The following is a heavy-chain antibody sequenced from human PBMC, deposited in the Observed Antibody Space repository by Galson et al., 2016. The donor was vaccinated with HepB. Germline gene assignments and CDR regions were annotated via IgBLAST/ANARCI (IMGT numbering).Heavy chain of an antibody. Sequence: SLRLSCAASGYTFSSYAMSWVRQAPGKGLEWVSGIGGSGGSAYYADSVKGRFTISRDNSKNTLYLQMNSLRAEDTAVYYWAKYQAGGPPPRFYAMDIWGPGXTVTVSS. J-gene: IGHJ6*02. D-gene: IGHD1-26*01. CDR1: GYTFSSYA. CDR3: AKYQAGGPPPRFYAMDI. V-gene: IGHV3-23*01. CDR2: IGGSGGSA.